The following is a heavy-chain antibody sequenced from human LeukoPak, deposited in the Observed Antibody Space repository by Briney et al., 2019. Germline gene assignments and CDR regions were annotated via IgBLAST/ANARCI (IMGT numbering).Heavy chain of an antibody. D-gene: IGHD5-24*01. Sequence: GGSLRLSCAASGFTFASYAMNWVRQAPGKGLEWVSRIKGDGTYKNYADSVRGRFTISRDNAKNTLSLQMNSLRAEDTAVYFCVRDGDAYNFDWWGQGALVTVSS. J-gene: IGHJ4*02. CDR1: GFTFASYA. CDR3: VRDGDAYNFDW. CDR2: IKGDGTYK. V-gene: IGHV3-74*01.